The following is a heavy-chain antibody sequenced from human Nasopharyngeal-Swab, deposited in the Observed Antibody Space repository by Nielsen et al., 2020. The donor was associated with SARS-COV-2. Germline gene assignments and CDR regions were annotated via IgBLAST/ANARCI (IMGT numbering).Heavy chain of an antibody. CDR1: GYTFSSFA. J-gene: IGHJ4*02. CDR3: AREGALSDDYGPDY. V-gene: IGHV7-4-1*02. CDR2: INTDTGNP. D-gene: IGHD4-17*01. Sequence: ASVKVSCKASGYTFSSFAINWVRQAPGQGLEWMGWINTDTGNPTYAQGFTGRFVFSLDTSVSTAYLQINSLKAEDTGVYYCAREGALSDDYGPDYWGQGTLVTVSS.